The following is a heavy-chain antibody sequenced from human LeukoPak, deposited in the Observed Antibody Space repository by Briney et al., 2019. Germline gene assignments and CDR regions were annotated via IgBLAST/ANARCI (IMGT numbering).Heavy chain of an antibody. CDR3: ARDPYYDSGGYAAANDAFDI. CDR1: GGSFSGYY. CDR2: INHSGST. D-gene: IGHD3-22*01. Sequence: SETLSLTCAVYGGSFSGYYWSWIRQPPGKGLEWIGEINHSGSTYYNPSLKSRVTISVDTSKNQFSLKLSSVTAADTAVYYCARDPYYDSGGYAAANDAFDIWGQGTMVTVSS. J-gene: IGHJ3*02. V-gene: IGHV4-34*01.